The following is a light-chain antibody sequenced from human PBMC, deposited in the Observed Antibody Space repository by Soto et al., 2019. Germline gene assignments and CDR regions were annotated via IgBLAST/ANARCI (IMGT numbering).Light chain of an antibody. CDR2: LGS. Sequence: DIVMTXXXXXXXVTPGEPASXSCXSSQSLLHSNGYNYLDWYLQKPGQSPQLLIYLGSNRASGVPDRFSGSGSGTDFTLKISRVEAEDVGVYYCMQALQTPRTFGQGTKVEIK. J-gene: IGKJ1*01. V-gene: IGKV2-28*01. CDR1: QSLLHSNGYNY. CDR3: MQALQTPRT.